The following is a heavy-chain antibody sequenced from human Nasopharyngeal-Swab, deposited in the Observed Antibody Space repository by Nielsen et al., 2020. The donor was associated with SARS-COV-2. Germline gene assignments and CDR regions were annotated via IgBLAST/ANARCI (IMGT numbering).Heavy chain of an antibody. CDR3: ARVLYDYIWGSYRSCDY. J-gene: IGHJ4*02. Sequence: ASVKVSCKASGYTFTSYGISWVRQAPGRGLEWMGWISAYNGDTNYAQKPQGRVTMTTDTSTSTAYMELRSLRSDDTAVYYCARVLYDYIWGSYRSCDYWGQGTLVTVSS. CDR1: GYTFTSYG. D-gene: IGHD3-16*02. V-gene: IGHV1-18*01. CDR2: ISAYNGDT.